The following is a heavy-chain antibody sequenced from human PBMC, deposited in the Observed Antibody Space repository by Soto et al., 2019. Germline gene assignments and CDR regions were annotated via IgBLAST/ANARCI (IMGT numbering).Heavy chain of an antibody. CDR1: GFTFSDYY. Sequence: PGGSLRLSCAASGFTFSDYYIHWIRRAPGKGLEWISYISGNGEIIQYADSVKGRFTIFRDNAKNSLYLQMNSLRADDTAVYYCARDSNSWYSIYHFDYWGQGTLVTVSS. CDR2: ISGNGEII. D-gene: IGHD6-13*01. J-gene: IGHJ4*02. V-gene: IGHV3-11*04. CDR3: ARDSNSWYSIYHFDY.